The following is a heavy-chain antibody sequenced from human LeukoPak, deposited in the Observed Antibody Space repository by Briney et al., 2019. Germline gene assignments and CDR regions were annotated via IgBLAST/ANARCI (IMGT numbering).Heavy chain of an antibody. CDR2: IKQDGSEK. V-gene: IGHV3-7*03. Sequence: GGSLRLSCAASGFTFSSYWMSWVRQAPGKGLEWVANIKQDGSEKYYVDSVKGRFTISRDNSKNSLYLQMNSLRAEDTALYYCAKDIRGSTSWYGLDYWGQGTLVTVSS. CDR3: AKDIRGSTSWYGLDY. CDR1: GFTFSSYW. J-gene: IGHJ4*02. D-gene: IGHD6-13*01.